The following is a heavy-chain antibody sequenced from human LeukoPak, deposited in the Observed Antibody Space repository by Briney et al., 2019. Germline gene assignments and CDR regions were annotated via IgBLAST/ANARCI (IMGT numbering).Heavy chain of an antibody. V-gene: IGHV4-31*03. CDR3: ARVDRIAVAGIFDY. Sequence: SQTLPLTCTVSGGSISSGGYYWSWIRQHPGKGLEWIGYIYYSGSTYYNPSLKSRVTISVDTSKNQFSLKLSSVTAADTAVYYCARVDRIAVAGIFDYWGQGTLVTVSS. CDR1: GGSISSGGYY. CDR2: IYYSGST. J-gene: IGHJ4*02. D-gene: IGHD6-19*01.